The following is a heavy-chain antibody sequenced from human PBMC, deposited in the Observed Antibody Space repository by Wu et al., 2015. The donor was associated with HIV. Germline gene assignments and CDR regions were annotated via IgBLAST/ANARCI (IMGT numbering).Heavy chain of an antibody. D-gene: IGHD2-2*01. V-gene: IGHV1-69*01. CDR3: ARDSGGPNCSSTSCLLYYMDV. CDR2: IIPIFGTA. CDR1: GGTFSSYA. J-gene: IGHJ6*03. Sequence: QVQLVQSGAEVKKPGSSVKVSCKASGGTFSSYAISWVRQAPGQGLEWMGGIIPIFGTANYAQKFQGRVTITADESTSTAYMELSSLRSEDTAVYYCARDSGGPNCSSTSCLLYYMDVWGKGTTVTVSS.